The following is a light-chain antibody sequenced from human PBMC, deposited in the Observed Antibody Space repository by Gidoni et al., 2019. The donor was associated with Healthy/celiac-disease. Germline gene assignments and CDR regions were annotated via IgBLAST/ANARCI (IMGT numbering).Light chain of an antibody. Sequence: ELVLTQSPATLSLSPGERATLSCMASQSVSSYLAWYQQKPGQAPRLLIYAASNRATGIPDRFSGSGSGTDFTLTISSLEPEDFAVYYCQQRSNWPPWTFXQXTKVEIK. CDR1: QSVSSY. CDR3: QQRSNWPPWT. CDR2: AAS. J-gene: IGKJ1*01. V-gene: IGKV3-11*01.